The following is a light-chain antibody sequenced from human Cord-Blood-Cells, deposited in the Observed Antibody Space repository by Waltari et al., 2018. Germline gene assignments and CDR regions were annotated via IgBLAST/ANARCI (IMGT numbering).Light chain of an antibody. Sequence: DIQMTQSPSSLSASVGDRVTITCRASQSISSYFNWYQQKPGKAPKLLIYAASSLQSGVPSRFSGSGSWTDFTLTISSLQPEDFATYYCQQSYSTPRTFGQGTKVEIK. V-gene: IGKV1-39*01. CDR2: AAS. CDR3: QQSYSTPRT. CDR1: QSISSY. J-gene: IGKJ1*01.